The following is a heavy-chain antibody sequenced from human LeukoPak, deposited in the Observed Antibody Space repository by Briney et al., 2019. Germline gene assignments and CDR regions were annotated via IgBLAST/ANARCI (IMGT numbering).Heavy chain of an antibody. CDR3: AHSYYFGSRSYYNVWFAP. V-gene: IGHV2-5*02. D-gene: IGHD3-10*01. CDR1: GFSLSTSGVG. J-gene: IGHJ5*02. CDR2: IYWDDEK. Sequence: ESGPALVKPTQTLTLTCTFSGFSLSTSGVGVGWIRRPPGKALQWLALIYWDDEKYYSPSLKSRLSISRDTSRNQVVLTMTNMDPLDTATYFCAHSYYFGSRSYYNVWFAPWGLGTLVTVSS.